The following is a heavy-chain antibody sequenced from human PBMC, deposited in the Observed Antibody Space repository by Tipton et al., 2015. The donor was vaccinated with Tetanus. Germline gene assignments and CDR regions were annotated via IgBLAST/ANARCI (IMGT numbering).Heavy chain of an antibody. CDR1: GGSISSGDYY. D-gene: IGHD5/OR15-5a*01. J-gene: IGHJ4*02. V-gene: IGHV4-30-4*01. CDR2: VYSTATT. CDR3: ARLREIVSRSGWAFDY. Sequence: GLVKPSQTLSLTCTVSGGSISSGDYYWSWIRWPPGKGPEWIGYVYSTATTYYNPSLKSRVTISVDTSKNQFSLKLTSVTAADTAVYYCARLREIVSRSGWAFDYWGQGILVTVAS.